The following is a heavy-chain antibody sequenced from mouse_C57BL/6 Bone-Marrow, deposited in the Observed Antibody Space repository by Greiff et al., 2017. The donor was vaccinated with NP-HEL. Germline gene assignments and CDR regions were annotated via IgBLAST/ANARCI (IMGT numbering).Heavy chain of an antibody. Sequence: VPVVASVGGLLQPNGSLHLSCAASGFCFHTYALNWFRHAPGTGLDWVARIRSKSNNYATYYADSVKDRFTISRDDSESMLYLQMNNLKTEDTAMYYCVRNFWFAYWGQGTLVTVSA. CDR1: GFCFHTYA. V-gene: IGHV10-1*01. CDR3: VRNFWFAY. CDR2: IRSKSNNYAT. J-gene: IGHJ3*01.